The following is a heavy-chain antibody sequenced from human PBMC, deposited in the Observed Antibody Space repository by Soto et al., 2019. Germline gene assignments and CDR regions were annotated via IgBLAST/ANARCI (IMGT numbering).Heavy chain of an antibody. V-gene: IGHV2-5*02. D-gene: IGHD5-12*01. CDR1: GFSLSTSGVG. Sequence: SGPTLVNPTQTLTLTCTFSGFSLSTSGVGVGWIRQPPGKALEWLALIYWDDDKRYSPSLKSRLTITKDTSKNQVVLTVTNMDPVDTATFFCAHSGFSDAGYSGYEAFDYWGQGTLVTVSS. CDR3: AHSGFSDAGYSGYEAFDY. J-gene: IGHJ4*02. CDR2: IYWDDDK.